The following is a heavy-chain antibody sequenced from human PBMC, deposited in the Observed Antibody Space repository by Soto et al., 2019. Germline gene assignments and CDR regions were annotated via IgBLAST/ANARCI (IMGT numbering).Heavy chain of an antibody. J-gene: IGHJ4*02. CDR1: GFALSSIW. Sequence: EVQLVESGGGLVQPGGSLRLSCAGSGFALSSIWMHWVRQDPGKGLVWFSRINFYGSTTDYADSVRGRFTISRDNAKNTLYLEMNSMRVDDTAVYHGARGPRGWYGFDYWGQGTLVTVSS. CDR3: ARGPRGWYGFDY. D-gene: IGHD6-19*01. V-gene: IGHV3-74*01. CDR2: INFYGSTT.